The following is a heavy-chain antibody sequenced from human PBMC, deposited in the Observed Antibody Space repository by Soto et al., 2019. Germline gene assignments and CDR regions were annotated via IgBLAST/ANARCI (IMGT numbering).Heavy chain of an antibody. CDR2: ISYDGSNK. D-gene: IGHD6-6*01. CDR1: GFTFSSYG. Sequence: PGGSLRLSCAASGFTFSSYGMHWVRQAPGKGLEWVAVISYDGSNKYYADSVKGRFTISRDNSKNTLYLQMNSPRAEDTAVYYCEKAFSSSSFDYWGQGTLVTVSS. CDR3: EKAFSSSSFDY. V-gene: IGHV3-30*18. J-gene: IGHJ4*02.